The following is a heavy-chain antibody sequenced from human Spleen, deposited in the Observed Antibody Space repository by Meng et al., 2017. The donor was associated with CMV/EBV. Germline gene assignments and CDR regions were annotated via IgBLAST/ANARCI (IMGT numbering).Heavy chain of an antibody. V-gene: IGHV6-1*01. Sequence: GATVSSRNAAWTWIRQSPSGGLESLGRTYYSSSWSNDYALSVKSRMTITPGTSKNQFSLHLTSVTPEDTAVYYCAREVESYSQADFWGQGTLVTVSS. D-gene: IGHD1-26*01. CDR3: AREVESYSQADF. CDR2: TYYSSSWSN. J-gene: IGHJ4*02. CDR1: GATVSSRNAA.